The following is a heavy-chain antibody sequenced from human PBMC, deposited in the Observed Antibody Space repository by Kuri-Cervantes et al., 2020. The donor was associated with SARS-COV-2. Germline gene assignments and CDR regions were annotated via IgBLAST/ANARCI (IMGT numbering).Heavy chain of an antibody. CDR1: GYSISSGYY. D-gene: IGHD2-2*01. CDR2: IYHSGST. CDR3: ARDRYCSSTSCRSNWFDP. V-gene: IGHV4-38-2*02. Sequence: GSLRLSCTVSGYSISSGYYWGWIRQPPGKGLEWIGSIYHSGSTYYNPSLKSRVTISVDTSKNQFSLKLSSVTAADTAVYYCARDRYCSSTSCRSNWFDPWGQGTLVTVSS. J-gene: IGHJ5*02.